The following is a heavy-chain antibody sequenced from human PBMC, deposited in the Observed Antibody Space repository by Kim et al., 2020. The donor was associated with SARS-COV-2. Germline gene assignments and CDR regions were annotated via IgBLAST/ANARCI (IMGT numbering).Heavy chain of an antibody. CDR3: AREDGEIVATIGEQYCSGGSCYSGWFDP. V-gene: IGHV1-46*01. CDR1: GYTFTSYY. CDR2: INPSGGST. D-gene: IGHD2-15*01. Sequence: ASVKVSCKASGYTFTSYYMHWVRQAPGQGLEWMGIINPSGGSTSYAQKFQGRVTMTRDTSTSTVYMELSSLRSEDTAVYYCAREDGEIVATIGEQYCSGGSCYSGWFDPWGQGTLVTVSS. J-gene: IGHJ5*02.